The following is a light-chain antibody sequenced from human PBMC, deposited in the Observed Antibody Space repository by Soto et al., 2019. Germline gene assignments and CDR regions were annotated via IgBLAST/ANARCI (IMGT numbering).Light chain of an antibody. CDR3: QQYYSTPPT. J-gene: IGKJ1*01. V-gene: IGKV4-1*01. Sequence: DIVMTQSPDSLAVSLGERATINCKSSQSVLYSPNNNNYLAWYQQKPGQPPKLLIYWASTRESGVPDRFSGSGSGTDFTLTISSLQSEDVAGYSCQQYYSTPPTFGQGTKVEIK. CDR1: QSVLYSPNNNNY. CDR2: WAS.